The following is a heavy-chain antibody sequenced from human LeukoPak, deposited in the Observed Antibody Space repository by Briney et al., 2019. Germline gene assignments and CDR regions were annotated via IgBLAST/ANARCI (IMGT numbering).Heavy chain of an antibody. CDR3: ATGPQNARRHYVWGSPISAFYYLDY. D-gene: IGHD3-16*01. Sequence: ASVKVSCKVSGYTLTELSMHWVRQAPGKGLEWMGGFDPEDGETIYAQEFQGRVTMTEDTSTDTAYMELSSLRSEDTAVYYCATGPQNARRHYVWGSPISAFYYLDYWGQGTLVTVSS. V-gene: IGHV1-24*01. J-gene: IGHJ4*02. CDR2: FDPEDGET. CDR1: GYTLTELS.